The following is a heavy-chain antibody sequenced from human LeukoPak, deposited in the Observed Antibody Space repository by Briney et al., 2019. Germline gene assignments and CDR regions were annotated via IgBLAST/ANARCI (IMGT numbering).Heavy chain of an antibody. CDR2: IKWKGDKK. J-gene: IGHJ4*02. CDR3: VRSLVANGSNQKYFDF. V-gene: IGHV3-20*01. Sequence: GGSLILSCAASGFTFDGYGMTWVRHAPGKGLQWVSGIKWKGDKKGYAESVKGRFTISRDDGKNYVYLEMNSLRVDDTAVYHCVRSLVANGSNQKYFDFWGQGTLVTVSS. CDR1: GFTFDGYG. D-gene: IGHD4/OR15-4a*01.